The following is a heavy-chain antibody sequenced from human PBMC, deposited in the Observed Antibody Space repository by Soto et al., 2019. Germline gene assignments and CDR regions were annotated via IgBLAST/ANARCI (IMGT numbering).Heavy chain of an antibody. CDR2: INHSGST. D-gene: IGHD1-1*01. Sequence: QVRLQQWGTGLLKSSETLSLTCAVYGGSFSGYYCSWLRQPPGKGLEWIGEINHSGSTNYNPSLKSRGTIPVDTSNNQFSLKVTSVTAADTAVYYCATANWSHHYFDPWGQGTLVTVSS. CDR1: GGSFSGYY. V-gene: IGHV4-34*01. CDR3: ATANWSHHYFDP. J-gene: IGHJ5*02.